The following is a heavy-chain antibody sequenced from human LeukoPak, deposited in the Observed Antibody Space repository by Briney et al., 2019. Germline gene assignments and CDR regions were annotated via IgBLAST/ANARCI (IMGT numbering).Heavy chain of an antibody. CDR1: GFTFSSYS. CDR2: ISSSSSYI. V-gene: IGHV3-21*01. Sequence: GGSLRLSCTASGFTFSSYSMNWVRQAPGKGLEWVSSISSSSSYIYYADSVKGRFTISRDNAKNSVYLQMNSLRAEDTAVYYCARYCSRTSCSVVRYFDYWGQGTLVTVSS. CDR3: ARYCSRTSCSVVRYFDY. D-gene: IGHD2-2*01. J-gene: IGHJ4*02.